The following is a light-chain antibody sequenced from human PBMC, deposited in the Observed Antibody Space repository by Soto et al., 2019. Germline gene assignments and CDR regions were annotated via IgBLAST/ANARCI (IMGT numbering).Light chain of an antibody. J-gene: IGKJ4*01. CDR1: RTIGTN. Sequence: IVMTQSPATVSVSPGESTSLSCRASRTIGTNLGWYQQKPGQAPRLLISKTSNRATGVPARFSGSGSGTEFTLTITSLQSEDIAVYYCQQYADWPLTFDGGTKVDIK. CDR2: KTS. V-gene: IGKV3-15*01. CDR3: QQYADWPLT.